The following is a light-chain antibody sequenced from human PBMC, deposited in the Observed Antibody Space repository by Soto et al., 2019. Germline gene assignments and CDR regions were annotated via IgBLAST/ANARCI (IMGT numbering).Light chain of an antibody. V-gene: IGKV3-15*01. CDR1: QSVSSK. CDR3: QHYNDWPPTWT. J-gene: IGKJ1*01. Sequence: EIVMTQSPATLSVSPGERATLSCRASQSVSSKLAWYQQKPGQAPRVLIYGASTRATGIPARFSGSGSGTXXXXXXXXLQSEDFAVYYCQHYNDWPPTWTFGQGTRVEIK. CDR2: GAS.